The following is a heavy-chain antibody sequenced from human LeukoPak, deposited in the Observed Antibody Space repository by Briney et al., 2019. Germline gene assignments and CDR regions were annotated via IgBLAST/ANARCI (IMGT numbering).Heavy chain of an antibody. CDR2: IYYSGST. V-gene: IGHV4-39*01. CDR3: ARQKSRDIVVVVAARGYNWFDP. CDR1: GGSISSSSYY. D-gene: IGHD2-15*01. J-gene: IGHJ5*02. Sequence: SETLSLTCTVSGGSISSSSYYWGWIRQPPGKGLEWIGSIYYSGSTYYNPSLKSRVTISVDTSKNQFSLKLSSVTAADTAVSYCARQKSRDIVVVVAARGYNWFDPWGQGTLVTVSS.